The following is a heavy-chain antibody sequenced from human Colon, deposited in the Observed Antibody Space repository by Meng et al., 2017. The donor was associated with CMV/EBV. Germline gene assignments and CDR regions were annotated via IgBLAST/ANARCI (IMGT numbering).Heavy chain of an antibody. CDR2: TYYRSRWYN. CDR3: AGGWQLGP. Sequence: QVQLRQSGPGLVKPSXXXXPTCVISGYSVSSDSAAWNWIRQSPSRGLEWLGRTYYRSRWYNEYAASMESRMTINADTSKNQLSLQLNSVTPEDTAVYYCAGGWQLGPWGQGTLVTVSS. D-gene: IGHD4-23*01. CDR1: GYSVSSDSAA. V-gene: IGHV6-1*01. J-gene: IGHJ5*02.